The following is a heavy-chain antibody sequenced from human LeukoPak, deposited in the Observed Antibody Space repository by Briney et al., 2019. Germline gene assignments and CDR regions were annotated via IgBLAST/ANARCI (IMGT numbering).Heavy chain of an antibody. J-gene: IGHJ3*02. D-gene: IGHD6-19*01. V-gene: IGHV4-28*01. CDR3: ARNQAVAANRGAFDI. CDR2: IYYSGST. CDR1: GYSISSNNW. Sequence: SDTLSLTCAVSGYSISSNNWWAWIRQPPGNGLEWIGYIYYSGSTYYNPYNPSLTSRVTMSVDTSKNQFSLKLDSVTEIDTAMYYCARNQAVAANRGAFDIWGQGTMVTVSS.